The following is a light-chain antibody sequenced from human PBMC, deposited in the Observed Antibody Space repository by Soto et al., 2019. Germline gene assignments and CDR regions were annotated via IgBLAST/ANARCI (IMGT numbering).Light chain of an antibody. CDR2: KAS. J-gene: IGKJ1*01. Sequence: DIQMTQSPSTLSSSVGDRVTITCRASQSISSWLAWYQQKPGKAPNLLIYKASSLEGGVPSRFSGSGSGTEFSLTLNSLQTDDFATYYCQQYNTNPWTFGQGTKVEIK. CDR1: QSISSW. CDR3: QQYNTNPWT. V-gene: IGKV1-5*03.